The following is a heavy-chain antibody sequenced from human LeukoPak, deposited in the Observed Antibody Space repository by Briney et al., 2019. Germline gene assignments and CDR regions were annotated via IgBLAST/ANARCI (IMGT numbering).Heavy chain of an antibody. CDR3: ARGVGATDFDY. J-gene: IGHJ4*02. D-gene: IGHD1-26*01. CDR1: GGSISSYY. Sequence: SETLSLTCTVSGGSISSYYWSWIRQPPGKGLEWIEYIYYSGSTNYNPSLKSRVTISVDTSKNQFSLKLSSVTAADTAVYYCARGVGATDFDYWGQGTLVTVSS. V-gene: IGHV4-59*01. CDR2: IYYSGST.